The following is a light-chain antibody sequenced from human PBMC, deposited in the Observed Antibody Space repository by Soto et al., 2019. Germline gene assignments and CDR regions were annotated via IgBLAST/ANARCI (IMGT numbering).Light chain of an antibody. CDR3: QQYNNWRPMA. CDR2: DAS. V-gene: IGKV3-15*01. Sequence: EIVMTQSPATLSVSPGERATLSCRASQSVSSNLAWYQQKPGQAPRLLIYDASTRATGIPARFSGSGSGTEFTLTISSLQSEDFAVYYCQQYNNWRPMAFGQGTKVEIK. J-gene: IGKJ1*01. CDR1: QSVSSN.